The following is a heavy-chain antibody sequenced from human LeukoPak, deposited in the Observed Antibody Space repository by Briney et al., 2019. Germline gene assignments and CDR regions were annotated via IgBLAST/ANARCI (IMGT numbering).Heavy chain of an antibody. CDR3: ARDLGTEQWLGDADY. CDR2: ISAYNGNT. V-gene: IGHV1-18*01. J-gene: IGHJ4*02. CDR1: GYTFTSYG. Sequence: ASVKVSCKASGYTFTSYGISWVRQAPGQGLEWMGWISAYNGNTNYAQKLQGRVTMTTDTSTSTAYMELRSLRSDDTAVYYCARDLGTEQWLGDADYWGQGTLVTVSS. D-gene: IGHD6-19*01.